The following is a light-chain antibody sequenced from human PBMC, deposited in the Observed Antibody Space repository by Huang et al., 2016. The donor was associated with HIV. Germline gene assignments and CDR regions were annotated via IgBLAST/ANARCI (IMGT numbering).Light chain of an antibody. V-gene: IGKV1-39*01. CDR2: GAS. J-gene: IGKJ2*01. Sequence: DIQITQSPSSLSASVGDRVTITCRASQNINKYLNWYQQQPGKAPKLLISGASTVQRGVPSSFSGSGSGTDFTLTISSLQPEDSAVYFCQQSVKTPRTFGQGTKLEI. CDR3: QQSVKTPRT. CDR1: QNINKY.